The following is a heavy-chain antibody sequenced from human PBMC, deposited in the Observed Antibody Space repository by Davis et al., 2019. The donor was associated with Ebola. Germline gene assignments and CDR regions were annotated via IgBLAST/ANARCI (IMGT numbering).Heavy chain of an antibody. CDR1: GFTFSTYA. CDR3: AKGQRLIFRNWFDP. Sequence: GESLKISCAASGFTFSTYAMTWVRQAPERGLDWVSGISSTGASSYYADSVKGRFIISRDNSKNMLFLQMNSLRAEDTAVYYCAKGQRLIFRNWFDPWGQGTLVTVSS. CDR2: ISSTGASS. J-gene: IGHJ5*02. D-gene: IGHD2-8*01. V-gene: IGHV3-23*01.